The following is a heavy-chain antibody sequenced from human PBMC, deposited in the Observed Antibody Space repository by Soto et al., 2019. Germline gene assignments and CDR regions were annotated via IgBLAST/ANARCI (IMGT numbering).Heavy chain of an antibody. J-gene: IGHJ6*02. V-gene: IGHV1-69*12. CDR3: ARVESWFNYYYYGMDV. D-gene: IGHD3-22*01. Sequence: QVQLVQSGAEVKKPGSSVKVSCKASGGTFSSYAISWVRQAPGQGLEWMGGIIPIFGTANYAQKLQGRVTITASESTSTAYMELSSLRSEDTDVYYGARVESWFNYYYYGMDVWGQGTTVTVSS. CDR1: GGTFSSYA. CDR2: IIPIFGTA.